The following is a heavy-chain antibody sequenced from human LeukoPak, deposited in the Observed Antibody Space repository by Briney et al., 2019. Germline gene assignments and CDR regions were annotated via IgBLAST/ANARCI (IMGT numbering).Heavy chain of an antibody. J-gene: IGHJ4*02. CDR2: ISSSSNVI. CDR3: AREHTPYGSGCTAAY. V-gene: IGHV3-21*01. Sequence: KPGGSLRLSCAASGFTFNFYTMNWVRQAPGKGLEWVSSISSSSNVIYYADLVKGRFTISRDNAKNSLYLQMNNLTAVDTAVYYCAREHTPYGSGCTAAYWGQGTLVTVSS. D-gene: IGHD6-19*01. CDR1: GFTFNFYT.